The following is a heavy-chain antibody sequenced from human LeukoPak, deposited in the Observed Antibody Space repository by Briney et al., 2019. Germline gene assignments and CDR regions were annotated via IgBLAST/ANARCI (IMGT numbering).Heavy chain of an antibody. CDR2: IKEDGNEI. CDR1: GFSFSDHW. D-gene: IGHD1-14*01. CDR3: ARGVYEFDY. J-gene: IGHJ4*02. Sequence: GASLRLSCAASGFSFSDHWMTWVRQAPGRGLEWVAYIKEDGNEIYYVDSVRGRFTISRDNAKNSVYLQVNSLRVEDTATYYCARGVYEFDYWGQGTLVTVSS. V-gene: IGHV3-7*01.